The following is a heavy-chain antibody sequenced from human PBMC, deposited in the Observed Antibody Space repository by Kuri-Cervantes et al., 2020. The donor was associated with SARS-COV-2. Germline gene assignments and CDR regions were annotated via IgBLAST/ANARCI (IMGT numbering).Heavy chain of an antibody. CDR3: ATGPPFLEWHNWFDP. V-gene: IGHV1-18*01. D-gene: IGHD3-3*02. Sequence: ASVKVSCKASGYTFSTYGITWVRQAPGRGLEWMGWISTYNGNTNYAQILQGRVTMTEDTSTDTAYMELSSLRSEDTAVYYCATGPPFLEWHNWFDPWGQGTLVTVSS. CDR2: ISTYNGNT. J-gene: IGHJ5*02. CDR1: GYTFSTYG.